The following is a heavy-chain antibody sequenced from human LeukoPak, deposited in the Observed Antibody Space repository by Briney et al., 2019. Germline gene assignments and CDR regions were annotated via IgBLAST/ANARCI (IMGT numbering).Heavy chain of an antibody. V-gene: IGHV3-48*03. CDR1: GFTFSSYE. CDR3: ARSRWELPNWFDP. J-gene: IGHJ5*02. CDR2: ISSSGSTI. Sequence: GGSLRLSCAASGFTFSSYEMNWVRQAPGKGLEWVSYISSSGSTIYYADSVKGRFTISRDNAKNSLYLQMNSLRAEDTAVYYCARSRWELPNWFDPWGQGTLVTVSS. D-gene: IGHD1-26*01.